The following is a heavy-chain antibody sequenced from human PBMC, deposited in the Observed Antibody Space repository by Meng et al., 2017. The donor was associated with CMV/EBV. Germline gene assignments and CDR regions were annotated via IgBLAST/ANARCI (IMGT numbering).Heavy chain of an antibody. D-gene: IGHD2-15*01. J-gene: IGHJ4*02. V-gene: IGHV3-7*01. Sequence: GESLKISCAASGFTFINYWMSWVRQAPGKGLEWVANIKQDGSEKHYVDSVKGRFTISRDNAKNSVFLQMNSLRVEDTAVYYCARICATGSTCYHFDYWGQGTLVTVSS. CDR2: IKQDGSEK. CDR1: GFTFINYW. CDR3: ARICATGSTCYHFDY.